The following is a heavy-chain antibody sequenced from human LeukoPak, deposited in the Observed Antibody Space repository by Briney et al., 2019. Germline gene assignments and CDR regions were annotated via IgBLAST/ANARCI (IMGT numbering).Heavy chain of an antibody. Sequence: SETLSLTCAVYGGSFSGYYWSWVRQPPGKGLEWIWEINHSGSTNYNPSLKSRVTISVDTSKNQFSLKLSSVTAADTAVYYCARGARRSYSSSSWNWFDPWGQGTLVTVSS. V-gene: IGHV4-34*01. J-gene: IGHJ5*02. CDR3: ARGARRSYSSSSWNWFDP. D-gene: IGHD6-6*01. CDR1: GGSFSGYY. CDR2: INHSGST.